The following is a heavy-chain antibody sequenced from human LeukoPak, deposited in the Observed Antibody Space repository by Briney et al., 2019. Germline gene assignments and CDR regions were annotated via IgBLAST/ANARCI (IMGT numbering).Heavy chain of an antibody. CDR1: GFTFSSYE. J-gene: IGHJ4*02. D-gene: IGHD3-22*01. Sequence: PGGSLRLSCAASGFTFSSYEMNWVRQAPGKGLEWVSYISSSGSTIYYADSVKGRFTISRDNAKNSLYLQMNSLRAEDTAVYYCAGTFYYYDSSGYSGDYWGQGTLVTVSS. CDR3: AGTFYYYDSSGYSGDY. CDR2: ISSSGSTI. V-gene: IGHV3-48*03.